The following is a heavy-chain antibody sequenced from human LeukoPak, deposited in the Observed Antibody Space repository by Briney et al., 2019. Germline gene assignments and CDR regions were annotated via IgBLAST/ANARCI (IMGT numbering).Heavy chain of an antibody. D-gene: IGHD6-19*01. J-gene: IGHJ4*02. CDR1: GYTFTSYY. CDR2: INPSGGST. Sequence: EASVKVSCKASGYTFTSYYMHWVRQAPGQGLEWMGIINPSGGSTSYAQKFQGRVTMTRDTSTSTVYMELSSLRSENTAVYYCARVSQLASGWRSTNFDYWGQGTLVTVSS. V-gene: IGHV1-46*01. CDR3: ARVSQLASGWRSTNFDY.